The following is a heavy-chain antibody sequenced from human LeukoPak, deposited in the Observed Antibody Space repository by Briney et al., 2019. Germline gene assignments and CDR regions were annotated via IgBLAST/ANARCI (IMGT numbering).Heavy chain of an antibody. Sequence: QPGGSLRLSCAASGFTFNSYAMHCVRQAPGKGLEWVAVISYDGSNKYYADSVKGRFTISRDNSKNTLYLQMNSLRAEDTAVYCCARDFQQRLYYWGQGTLVTVSS. V-gene: IGHV3-30-3*01. CDR3: ARDFQQRLYY. CDR1: GFTFNSYA. J-gene: IGHJ4*02. D-gene: IGHD6-25*01. CDR2: ISYDGSNK.